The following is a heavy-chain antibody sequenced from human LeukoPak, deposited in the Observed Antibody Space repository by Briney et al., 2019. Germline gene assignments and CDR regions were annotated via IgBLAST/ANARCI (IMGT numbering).Heavy chain of an antibody. CDR3: ARGPSWGYDILTV. J-gene: IGHJ4*02. CDR1: GFTVSSNY. CDR2: IYSGGST. Sequence: GGPLRLSCAASGFTVSSNYMSWVRQAPGKGLEWVSVIYSGGSTYYADSVKGRFTISRDNSKNTLYLQMNSLRAEDTAVYYCARGPSWGYDILTVWGQGTLVTVSS. D-gene: IGHD3-9*01. V-gene: IGHV3-53*01.